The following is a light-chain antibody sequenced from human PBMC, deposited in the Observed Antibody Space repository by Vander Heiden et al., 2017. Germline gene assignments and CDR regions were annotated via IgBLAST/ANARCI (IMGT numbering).Light chain of an antibody. CDR2: LGS. CDR3: MQGRQPPYT. CDR1: QSLLHSNGYNY. J-gene: IGKJ2*01. Sequence: DIVMTQSPLSLPVTPGEPASISCRSSQSLLHSNGYNYLDWYLQKPGQPPQLLIYLGSNRASGVPDRFSGSGSGTEFTLKISRVEAEDVGAYYCMQGRQPPYTFGQGTKLEIK. V-gene: IGKV2-28*01.